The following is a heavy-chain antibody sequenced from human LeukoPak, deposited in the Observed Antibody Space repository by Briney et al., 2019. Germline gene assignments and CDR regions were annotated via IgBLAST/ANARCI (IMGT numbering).Heavy chain of an antibody. Sequence: GGSLRLSCAASGFTLSSYAMSWVRQAPGKGLEWVSGISGSGGSTYYADSVKGRYTISRDNSKNTLYLQMNSLRAEDTAVYYCAKEITMIVVDHTVIDYWGQGTLVAVSS. D-gene: IGHD3-22*01. V-gene: IGHV3-23*01. CDR2: ISGSGGST. J-gene: IGHJ4*02. CDR1: GFTLSSYA. CDR3: AKEITMIVVDHTVIDY.